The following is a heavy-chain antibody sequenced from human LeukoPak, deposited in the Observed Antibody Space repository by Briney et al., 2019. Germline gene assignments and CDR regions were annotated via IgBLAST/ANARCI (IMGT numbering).Heavy chain of an antibody. J-gene: IGHJ4*02. D-gene: IGHD2-15*01. CDR2: IKQDGSEN. CDR1: GFTFSSYW. CDR3: TRLIWYFDY. Sequence: GGSLRLSCAASGFTFSSYWMSWVRRAPGKGLEWVANIKQDGSENYYVDSVKGRFTISRDNAKNSLYLQMNSLRAEDTAVYYCTRLIWYFDYWGQGTLVTVSS. V-gene: IGHV3-7*01.